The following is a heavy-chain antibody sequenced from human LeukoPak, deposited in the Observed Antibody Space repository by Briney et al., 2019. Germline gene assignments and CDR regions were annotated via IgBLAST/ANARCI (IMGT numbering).Heavy chain of an antibody. D-gene: IGHD3-10*01. V-gene: IGHV4-31*03. J-gene: IGHJ5*02. CDR3: ARRPLYYYGSGSPSYWFDP. CDR1: GGSISSGGYY. CDR2: IYYSGST. Sequence: PSETLSLTCTVSGGSISSGGYYWSWIRQHPGKGLEWIGYIYYSGSTYYNPSLKSRVTISVDTSKNQFSLKLSSVTAADTAVYYCARRPLYYYGSGSPSYWFDPWGQGTLVTVS.